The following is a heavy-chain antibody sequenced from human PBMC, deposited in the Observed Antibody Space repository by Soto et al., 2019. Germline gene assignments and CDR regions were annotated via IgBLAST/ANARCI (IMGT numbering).Heavy chain of an antibody. D-gene: IGHD2-15*01. CDR2: ISYDGSNK. CDR3: ASDLVYCSGCRGCAWGGGMYDYYGTGV. J-gene: IGHJ6*02. Sequence: QPGGSLRLSCAASGFTFSSYAMHWVRQAPGKGLEGVAVISYDGSNKYYADSVKGRFTLSRDNSKNTLYLQMNSLRAEDTAVYYCASDLVYCSGCRGCAWGGGMYDYYGTGVWGQGTTVNVSS. V-gene: IGHV3-30-3*01. CDR1: GFTFSSYA.